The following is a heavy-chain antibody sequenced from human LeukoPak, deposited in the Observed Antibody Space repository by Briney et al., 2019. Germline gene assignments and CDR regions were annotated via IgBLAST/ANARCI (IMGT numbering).Heavy chain of an antibody. J-gene: IGHJ4*02. CDR1: GYTFTSYG. D-gene: IGHD3-22*01. CDR2: ISAYNGNT. V-gene: IGHV1-18*01. CDR3: ASYDSSGYFLDY. Sequence: ASVKVSCKASGYTFTSYGISWVRQAPGQGLEWRGWISAYNGNTNYAQKLPGSVTMTTDTSTSTAYMELRSLRSDDTAVYYCASYDSSGYFLDYWGQGTLVTVSS.